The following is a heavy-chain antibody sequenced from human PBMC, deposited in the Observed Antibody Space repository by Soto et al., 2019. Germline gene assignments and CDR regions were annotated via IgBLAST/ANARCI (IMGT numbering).Heavy chain of an antibody. CDR3: VKDRALIAAAGAEYFQH. CDR1: GFTFSSYA. V-gene: IGHV3-23*01. J-gene: IGHJ1*01. Sequence: GGSLRLSCAASGFTFSSYAMSWVRQAPGKGLEWVSAISGSGGSTYYADSVKGRFTISRDNSKNTLYLQMNSLRAEDTAVYYCVKDRALIAAAGAEYFQHWGQGTLVTVSS. CDR2: ISGSGGST. D-gene: IGHD6-13*01.